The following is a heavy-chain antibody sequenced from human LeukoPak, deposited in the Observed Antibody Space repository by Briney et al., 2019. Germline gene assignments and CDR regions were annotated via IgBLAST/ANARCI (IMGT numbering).Heavy chain of an antibody. V-gene: IGHV1-18*01. J-gene: IGHJ6*02. D-gene: IGHD6-19*01. Sequence: ASVKVSCKASGGTFSSYAISWVRQAPGQGLEWMGWISAYNGNTNYAQKLQGRVTMTTDTSTSTAYMELRSLRSDDTAVYYCARGAPGSGWYYYYGMDVWGQGTTVTVSS. CDR3: ARGAPGSGWYYYYGMDV. CDR1: GGTFSSYA. CDR2: ISAYNGNT.